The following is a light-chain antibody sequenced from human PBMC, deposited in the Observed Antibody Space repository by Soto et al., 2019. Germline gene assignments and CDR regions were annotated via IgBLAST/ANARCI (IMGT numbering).Light chain of an antibody. V-gene: IGLV2-8*01. CDR1: SSDVGTHGY. CDR2: DVT. Sequence: QSALTQPHSASGSPGQSVTISCTGTSSDVGTHGYVSWYQQHAGKAPKLMIYDVTKRPSGVPDRFSGSKSANTASLTVSGLQAEDEADYYCMCYAGGNNWVFGGGTKLTVL. CDR3: MCYAGGNNWV. J-gene: IGLJ3*02.